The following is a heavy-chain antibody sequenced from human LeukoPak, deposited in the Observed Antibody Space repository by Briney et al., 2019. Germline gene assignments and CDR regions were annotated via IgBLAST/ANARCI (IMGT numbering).Heavy chain of an antibody. CDR1: GDSISSYY. Sequence: PSETLSLTCTVSGDSISSYYWSWIRQPPGKGLEWIGYIYYSGSTYYNPSLKSRVTMSVDTSKNQFSLKLSSVTAADTAVYYCARGGYSSGYYYFDYWGQGTLVTVSS. V-gene: IGHV4-59*01. J-gene: IGHJ4*02. D-gene: IGHD6-19*01. CDR3: ARGGYSSGYYYFDY. CDR2: IYYSGST.